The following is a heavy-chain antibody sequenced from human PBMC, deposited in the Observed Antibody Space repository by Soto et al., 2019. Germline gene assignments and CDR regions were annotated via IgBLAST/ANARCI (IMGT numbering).Heavy chain of an antibody. J-gene: IGHJ4*02. CDR3: ARQLWFGNYYFDY. D-gene: IGHD3-10*01. CDR2: IYYTGST. V-gene: IGHV4-39*02. Sequence: SETLSLTCTVSGGFISSSSYYWAWIRQPPGKGLEWIASIYYTGSTYYNPSLQSRVTISVDPSRNHFSLKLSSVTAADTAVYYCARQLWFGNYYFDYWGQGALVTVSS. CDR1: GGFISSSSYY.